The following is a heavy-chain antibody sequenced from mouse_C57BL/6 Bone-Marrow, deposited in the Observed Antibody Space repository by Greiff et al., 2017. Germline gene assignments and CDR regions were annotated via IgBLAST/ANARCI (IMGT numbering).Heavy chain of an antibody. CDR1: GYTFTSYG. J-gene: IGHJ3*01. V-gene: IGHV1-81*01. Sequence: VQLQQSGAELARPGASVKLSCKASGYTFTSYGISWVKQRTGQGLEWIGEIYPRSGNTYYNEKFKGKATLPAAKSSSTAYMELRSLTSEESAVYFCARCEGCAYGGTGTLVTVSA. CDR2: IYPRSGNT. CDR3: ARCEGCAY.